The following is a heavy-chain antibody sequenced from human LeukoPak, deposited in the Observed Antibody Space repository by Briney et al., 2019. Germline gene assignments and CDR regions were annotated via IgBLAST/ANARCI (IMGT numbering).Heavy chain of an antibody. CDR3: ARRSTYYESSGQVPFDY. Sequence: GGSLRLSCAASGFTFNTYTMNWVRQAPGKGLEWVSYISGSSGIIDYADSVRGRFTISRDNAKNSLYLQMNSLRAEDTAVYYCARRSTYYESSGQVPFDYWGQGTLVTVSS. D-gene: IGHD3-22*01. CDR2: ISGSSGII. CDR1: GFTFNTYT. J-gene: IGHJ4*02. V-gene: IGHV3-48*01.